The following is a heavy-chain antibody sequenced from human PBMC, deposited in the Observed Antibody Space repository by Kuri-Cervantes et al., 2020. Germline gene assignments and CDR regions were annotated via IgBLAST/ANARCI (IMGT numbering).Heavy chain of an antibody. CDR2: IGTAGDT. D-gene: IGHD3-22*01. Sequence: GESLKISCAASGFTFSSYDMHWVRQATGKGLEWVSAIGTAGDTYYPGSVKGRFTISRENAKNSLYLQMNSLRAGDTAVYYCARDWYYYDSSGYYDPYYYYYYGMDVWGQGTTVTVSS. CDR1: GFTFSSYD. J-gene: IGHJ6*02. CDR3: ARDWYYYDSSGYYDPYYYYYYGMDV. V-gene: IGHV3-13*01.